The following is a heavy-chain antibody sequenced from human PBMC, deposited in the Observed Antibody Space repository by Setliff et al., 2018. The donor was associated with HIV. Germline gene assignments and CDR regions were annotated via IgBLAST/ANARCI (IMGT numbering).Heavy chain of an antibody. CDR2: IYKSGST. CDR3: ARLSDTAMASFDS. J-gene: IGHJ4*02. V-gene: IGHV4-59*08. CDR1: GGSISTYH. Sequence: PSETLSLTCSVSGGSISTYHWSWIRQPPGKGLEWIGYIYKSGSTNYSPSLKSRVTISPGTSKNQFSLKLTSGTAADTAVYYCARLSDTAMASFDSWGQGILVTVSS. D-gene: IGHD5-18*01.